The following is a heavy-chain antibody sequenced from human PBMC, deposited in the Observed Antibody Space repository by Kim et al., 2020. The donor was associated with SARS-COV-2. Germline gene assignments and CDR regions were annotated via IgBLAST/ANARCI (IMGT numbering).Heavy chain of an antibody. CDR3: ARVGRWLRFGAIGD. Sequence: GGSLRLSCAASGFTFSSFAMHWVRQAPGKGLEWVAVISYDGSNKYYADSVKGRFTISRDNSKNTLYLQMNSLRAEDTAVYYCARVGRWLRFGAIGDWGEGTLGTLS. CDR2: ISYDGSNK. V-gene: IGHV3-30*04. D-gene: IGHD5-12*01. CDR1: GFTFSSFA. J-gene: IGHJ4*02.